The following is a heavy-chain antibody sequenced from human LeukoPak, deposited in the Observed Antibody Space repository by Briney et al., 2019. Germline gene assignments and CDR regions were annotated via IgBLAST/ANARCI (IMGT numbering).Heavy chain of an antibody. CDR2: IYSGGST. CDR1: GFTFSSYA. Sequence: GGSLRLSCAASGFTFSSYAMSWVRQAPGKGLEWVSVIYSGGSTYYADSVKGRFTISRHNSKNTLYLQMNSLRAEDTAVYYCARVLTGDVSAWGQGTLVTVSS. D-gene: IGHD7-27*01. CDR3: ARVLTGDVSA. V-gene: IGHV3-53*04. J-gene: IGHJ5*02.